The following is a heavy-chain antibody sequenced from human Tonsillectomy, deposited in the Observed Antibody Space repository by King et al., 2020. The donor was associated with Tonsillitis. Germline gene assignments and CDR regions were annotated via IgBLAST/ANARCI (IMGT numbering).Heavy chain of an antibody. V-gene: IGHV4-4*07. J-gene: IGHJ4*02. CDR2: VYTSGST. CDR3: ARLPQRLSRDDS. CDR1: GGSISGYY. D-gene: IGHD2-21*02. Sequence: QLQESGPGLVKPSETLSLICTVSGGSISGYYWSWIRQPAGKGLEWIGRVYTSGSTDYNPSLKSRVTVSVDTSKNQFSLHLNSVTAADTAIYYCARLPQRLSRDDSWGQGTLVTVSS.